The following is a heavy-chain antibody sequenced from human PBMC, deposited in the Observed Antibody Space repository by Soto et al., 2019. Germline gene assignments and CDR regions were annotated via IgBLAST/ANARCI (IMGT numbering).Heavy chain of an antibody. CDR2: IYYSGST. CDR1: DGYSRGGDCY. D-gene: IGHD3-22*01. V-gene: IGHV4-30-4*01. J-gene: IGHJ4*02. Sequence: SVSDGYSRGGDCYRSWISKHPGKGLEWIGYIYYSGSTYYNPSLKSRVTISVDTSKNQFSLKLSSVTAADTAVYYCAIVDNYYDISGPRGYFAYLGQGTLVTVSS. CDR3: AIVDNYYDISGPRGYFAY.